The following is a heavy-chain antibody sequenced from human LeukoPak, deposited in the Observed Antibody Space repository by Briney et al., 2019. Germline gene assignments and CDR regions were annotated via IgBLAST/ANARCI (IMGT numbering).Heavy chain of an antibody. Sequence: PGGSLRLSCSASGFSFNIYSMSWVRQSPGKGLEGIAYTGSIGSTIHYAASVQGRFPISRDNAKKSLYLQMDTLRGDDTAVYYCARVGGRGIAYWGQGSMVSVSS. J-gene: IGHJ4*02. CDR3: ARVGGRGIAY. CDR1: GFSFNIYS. CDR2: TGSIGSTI. V-gene: IGHV3-48*01.